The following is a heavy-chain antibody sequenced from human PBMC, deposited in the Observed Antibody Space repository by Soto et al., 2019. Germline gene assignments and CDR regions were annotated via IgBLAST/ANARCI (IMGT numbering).Heavy chain of an antibody. CDR2: IRSRAYGGTT. D-gene: IGHD2-15*01. J-gene: IGHJ6*02. V-gene: IGHV3-49*03. CDR3: TRVYEVVVAATPFYYYYYGMDV. CDR1: VFTGGDYA. Sequence: GSLRLSCTASVFTGGDYAMSWFRQAPGKGLEWVGFIRSRAYGGTTEYAASVKGRFTISRDDSKSIAYLQMNSLKLEDTAVYYCTRVYEVVVAATPFYYYYYGMDVWGQGTTVTVSS.